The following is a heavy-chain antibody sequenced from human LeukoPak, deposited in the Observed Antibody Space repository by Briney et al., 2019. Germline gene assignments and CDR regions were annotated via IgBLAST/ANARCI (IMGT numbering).Heavy chain of an antibody. CDR3: ARQTGSGLFILP. Sequence: SETLSLTCTVSGVSISSSNSYWGWIRQPPGKGLEWIGSIYYSGNTYYNASLKSQVSISIDTFKNQFSLKLTSVTAADTAVYYCARQTGSGLFILPGGQGTLVTVSS. CDR2: IYYSGNT. CDR1: GVSISSSNSY. J-gene: IGHJ4*02. D-gene: IGHD3/OR15-3a*01. V-gene: IGHV4-39*01.